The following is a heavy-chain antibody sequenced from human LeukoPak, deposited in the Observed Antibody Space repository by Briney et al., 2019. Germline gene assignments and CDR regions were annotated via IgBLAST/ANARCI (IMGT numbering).Heavy chain of an antibody. CDR2: ISSSSSYI. D-gene: IGHD3-3*01. Sequence: PGGSLRLSCAASGLTFSSYAMNWVRQAPGKGLEWVSSISSSSSYIYYADSVKGRFTISRDNAKNSLYLQMNSLRAEDTAVYYCAREGGYDFWSGSPMDVWGQGTTVTVSS. J-gene: IGHJ6*02. CDR3: AREGGYDFWSGSPMDV. CDR1: GLTFSSYA. V-gene: IGHV3-21*01.